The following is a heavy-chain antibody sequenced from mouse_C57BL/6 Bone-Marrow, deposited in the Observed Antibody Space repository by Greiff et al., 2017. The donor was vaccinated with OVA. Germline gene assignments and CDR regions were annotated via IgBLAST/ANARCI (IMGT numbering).Heavy chain of an antibody. CDR1: GFNIKDDY. Sequence: EVKLQQSGAELVRPGASVKLSCTASGFNIKDDYMHWVKQRPEQGLEWIGWIDPENGDTEYASKFQGQATITADTSSNTAYLQRSSLNSEDTAVYYCTSIYYYGSSSWFAYWGQGTLVTVSA. CDR3: TSIYYYGSSSWFAY. J-gene: IGHJ3*01. CDR2: IDPENGDT. D-gene: IGHD1-1*01. V-gene: IGHV14-4*01.